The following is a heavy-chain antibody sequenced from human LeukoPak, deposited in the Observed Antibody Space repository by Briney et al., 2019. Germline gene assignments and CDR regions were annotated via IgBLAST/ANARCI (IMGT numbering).Heavy chain of an antibody. CDR3: ARDVVGSYIVRGDAFDI. Sequence: SETLSLTXTVSGGSISSYYWSWIRQPAGKGLEWIGRIYTSGSTNYNPSLKSRVTMSVDTSKNQFSLKLSSVTAADTAVYYCARDVVGSYIVRGDAFDIWGQGTMVTVSS. D-gene: IGHD1-26*01. J-gene: IGHJ3*02. V-gene: IGHV4-4*07. CDR2: IYTSGST. CDR1: GGSISSYY.